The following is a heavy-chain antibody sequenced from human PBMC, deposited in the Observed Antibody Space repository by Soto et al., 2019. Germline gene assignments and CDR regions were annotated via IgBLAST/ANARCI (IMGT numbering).Heavy chain of an antibody. CDR3: AKEKDYDFNWGSDRFTSHY. CDR2: ISGSAGT. D-gene: IGHD3-16*02. J-gene: IGHJ4*02. CDR1: GFTFRTYA. V-gene: IGHV3-23*01. Sequence: PGGSLRLSCTASGFTFRTYAMTWFRQAPGKGLEWVSAISGSAGTFYATSVKGRFTISRDNSRSTVYLQMHSLRAEDSAIYYCAKEKDYDFNWGSDRFTSHYWRRGTLVTVSS.